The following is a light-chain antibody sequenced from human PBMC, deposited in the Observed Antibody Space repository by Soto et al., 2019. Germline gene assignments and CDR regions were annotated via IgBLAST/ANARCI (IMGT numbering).Light chain of an antibody. CDR3: QQYNSYSQT. V-gene: IGKV1-5*01. J-gene: IGKJ1*01. CDR2: DAS. CDR1: QSVSSL. Sequence: IQMTQSPSTLSASVGDRVSITCRASQSVSSLLAWYQQKPGKAPKLLIYDASGLESGVPSRFSGSGSGTEFTLTISSLQPDDFATYYCQQYNSYSQTFCQGTKVDIK.